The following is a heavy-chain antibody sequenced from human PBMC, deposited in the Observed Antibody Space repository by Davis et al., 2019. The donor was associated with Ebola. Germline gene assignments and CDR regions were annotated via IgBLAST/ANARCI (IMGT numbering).Heavy chain of an antibody. Sequence: PGGSLRLSCAASGFTFSNYAMSWVRQAPGTGLQWVSAINSNAAYTDYTDSVKGRFTISRDNSKNTLYLQMNNLRVEDTAVYYCMKQLTAAEGPDFDFWGQGTLVTVSS. CDR1: GFTFSNYA. CDR3: MKQLTAAEGPDFDF. CDR2: INSNAAYT. D-gene: IGHD2-2*01. V-gene: IGHV3-23*01. J-gene: IGHJ4*02.